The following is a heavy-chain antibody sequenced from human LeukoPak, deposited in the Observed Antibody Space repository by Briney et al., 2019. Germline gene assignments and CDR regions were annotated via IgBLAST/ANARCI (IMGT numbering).Heavy chain of an antibody. J-gene: IGHJ6*02. D-gene: IGHD3-3*01. V-gene: IGHV3-7*01. CDR3: AMPLPGGYYDFWSGYYPPVYYGMDV. Sequence: PGGSLRLSCAASGFTFSSYWMSWVRQAPGKGLEWVANIKQDGSEKDYVDSVKGRFTISRDNAKNSLYLQMNSLRAEDTAVYYCAMPLPGGYYDFWSGYYPPVYYGMDVWGQGTTVTVSS. CDR2: IKQDGSEK. CDR1: GFTFSSYW.